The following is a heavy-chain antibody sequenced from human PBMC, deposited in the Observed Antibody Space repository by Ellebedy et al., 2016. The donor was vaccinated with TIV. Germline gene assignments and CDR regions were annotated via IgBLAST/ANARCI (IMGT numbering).Heavy chain of an antibody. D-gene: IGHD4-23*01. CDR1: GFTFSTYA. CDR3: ARDAAGNGGKLDY. Sequence: PGGSLRLSCAGSGFTFSTYAMSWVRQAPGEGLEWVSVIFSAADGGETHYADSVKGRFTISRDSSQNTLYLQMNSLRAEDTAVYYCARDAAGNGGKLDYWGQGALVTVSS. CDR2: IFSAADGGET. J-gene: IGHJ4*02. V-gene: IGHV3-23*03.